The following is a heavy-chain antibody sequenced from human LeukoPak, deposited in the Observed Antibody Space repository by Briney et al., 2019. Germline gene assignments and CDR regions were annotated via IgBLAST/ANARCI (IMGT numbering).Heavy chain of an antibody. CDR1: GFTFSSYW. Sequence: GGSLRLSCAASGFTFSSYWMSWVRQAPGKGLEWVANIKRDGSEKYYVDSVKGRFTISRDNAKNSLYLQMNSLRAEDTAVYYCARLPVDATYYYYYGMDVWGQGTTVTVSS. J-gene: IGHJ6*02. CDR2: IKRDGSEK. CDR3: ARLPVDATYYYYYGMDV. D-gene: IGHD2-15*01. V-gene: IGHV3-7*01.